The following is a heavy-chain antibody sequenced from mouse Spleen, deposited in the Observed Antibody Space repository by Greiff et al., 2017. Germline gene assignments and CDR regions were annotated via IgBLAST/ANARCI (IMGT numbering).Heavy chain of an antibody. Sequence: SGAELVRPGTSVKMSCKASGYTFTNYWIGWAKQRPGHGLEWIGDIYPGGGYTNYNEKFKGKATLTADKSSSTAYMQFSSLTSEDSAIYYCARSGGDPYYAMDYWGQGTSVTVSS. D-gene: IGHD2-13*01. J-gene: IGHJ4*01. CDR1: GYTFTNYW. CDR3: ARSGGDPYYAMDY. V-gene: IGHV1-63*01. CDR2: IYPGGGYT.